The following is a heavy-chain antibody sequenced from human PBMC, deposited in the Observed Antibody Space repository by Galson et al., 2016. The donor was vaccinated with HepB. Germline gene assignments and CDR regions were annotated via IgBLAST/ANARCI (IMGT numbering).Heavy chain of an antibody. Sequence: SLRLSCAASGFTFSNYAMSWVRQAPGKGLEWVSSISGSGDTTYDADAVRGRFTISRDNSRNTLSLRMDSLRAEDSAIYYCAKGNIVQVPAAPYAWGQGALVTVSS. D-gene: IGHD2-2*01. CDR1: GFTFSNYA. CDR2: ISGSGDTT. V-gene: IGHV3-23*01. J-gene: IGHJ5*02. CDR3: AKGNIVQVPAAPYA.